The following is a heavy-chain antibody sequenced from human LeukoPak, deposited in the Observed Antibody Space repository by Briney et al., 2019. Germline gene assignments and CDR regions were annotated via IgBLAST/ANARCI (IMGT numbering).Heavy chain of an antibody. CDR2: ISSSSSTI. CDR1: AFTFSSYS. D-gene: IGHD6-13*01. J-gene: IGHJ4*02. Sequence: GGSLRLSCAASAFTFSSYSMNWVRQAPGKGLEWVSYISSSSSTIYYADSVKGRFTISRDNSKNTLYLQMNSLRAEDTAVYYCASSSWSQGFDYWGQGTLVTVSS. CDR3: ASSSWSQGFDY. V-gene: IGHV3-48*01.